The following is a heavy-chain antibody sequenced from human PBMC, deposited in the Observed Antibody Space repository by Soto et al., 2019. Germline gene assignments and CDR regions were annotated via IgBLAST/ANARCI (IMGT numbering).Heavy chain of an antibody. Sequence: PGGSLRLSCAASGLTFSGSAIHWVHQASGKGLEWVGRIRSKANSYATAYAASVKGRFTISRDDSKNTAYLQMNSLKTEDTAVYYCTRISGYLYNYYGMDVWGQGTTVTVSS. CDR2: IRSKANSYAT. CDR1: GLTFSGSA. D-gene: IGHD5-12*01. J-gene: IGHJ6*02. CDR3: TRISGYLYNYYGMDV. V-gene: IGHV3-73*01.